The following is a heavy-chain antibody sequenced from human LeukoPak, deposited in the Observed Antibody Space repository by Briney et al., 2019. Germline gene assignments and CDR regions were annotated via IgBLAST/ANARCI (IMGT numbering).Heavy chain of an antibody. CDR2: ISGSDDTT. D-gene: IGHD3-10*01. Sequence: GGSLRLSCAASGFTFSNYAMSWVRQAPGKGLEWVSHISGSDDTTHYADSVKGRFTISRDNSKNTLYLQMNSLRAEDTAVHYCAKDLWFGELSPSDSWGQGTLVTVSS. CDR1: GFTFSNYA. V-gene: IGHV3-23*01. J-gene: IGHJ4*02. CDR3: AKDLWFGELSPSDS.